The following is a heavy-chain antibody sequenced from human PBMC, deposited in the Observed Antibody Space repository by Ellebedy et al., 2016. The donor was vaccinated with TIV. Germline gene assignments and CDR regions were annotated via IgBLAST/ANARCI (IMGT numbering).Heavy chain of an antibody. V-gene: IGHV6-1*01. J-gene: IGHJ6*02. CDR2: TYYRSKWYN. CDR1: GDSVSSNSAA. D-gene: IGHD3-10*01. Sequence: MPSETLSLTCAISGDSVSSNSAAWNWIRQSPSRGLEWLGRTYYRSKWYNDYAVSVKSRITINPDTSKNQFSLQLNSVTPEDTAVYYCARDITMVRGADYGMDVWGQGTTVTVSS. CDR3: ARDITMVRGADYGMDV.